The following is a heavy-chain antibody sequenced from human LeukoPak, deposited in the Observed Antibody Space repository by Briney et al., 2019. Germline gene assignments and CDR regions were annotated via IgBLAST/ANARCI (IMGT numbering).Heavy chain of an antibody. Sequence: PSETLSLTCTVSGDSISGYYWSWIRQPAGKGLEWIGRIYTSGNTDYNPSLKSRVTMSVDTSKNQFSLKLSSVTAADTAVYYCARGGYSGNLDLDAFRIWGQGTMVTVSS. CDR2: IYTSGNT. D-gene: IGHD5-12*01. CDR1: GDSISGYY. CDR3: ARGGYSGNLDLDAFRI. V-gene: IGHV4-4*07. J-gene: IGHJ3*02.